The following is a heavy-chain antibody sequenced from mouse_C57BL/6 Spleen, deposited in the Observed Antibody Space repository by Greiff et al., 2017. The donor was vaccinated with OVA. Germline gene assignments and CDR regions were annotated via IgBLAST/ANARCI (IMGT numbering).Heavy chain of an antibody. Sequence: EVKLMESGGGLVQSGRSLRLSCATSGFTFSDFYMEWVRQAPGKGLEWIAASRNKANDYTTEYSASVKGRFIVSRDTSQSILYLQMNALRAEDTAIYYCARDYIYYDYDYAMDYWGQGTSVTVSS. D-gene: IGHD2-4*01. CDR1: GFTFSDFY. V-gene: IGHV7-1*01. CDR2: SRNKANDYTT. CDR3: ARDYIYYDYDYAMDY. J-gene: IGHJ4*01.